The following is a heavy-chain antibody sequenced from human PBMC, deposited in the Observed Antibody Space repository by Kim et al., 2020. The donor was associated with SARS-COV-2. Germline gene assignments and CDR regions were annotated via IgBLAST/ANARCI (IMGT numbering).Heavy chain of an antibody. CDR1: GFTFSSYA. CDR3: AKAPSHDYVWGSYRYWGGFCDL. Sequence: GGSLRLSCAASGFTFSSYAMSWVRQAPGKGLEWVSAISGSGGSTYYADSVKGRFTISRDNSKNTLYLQMNSLRAEDTAVYYCAKAPSHDYVWGSYRYWGGFCDLWGRGTLVTVSS. V-gene: IGHV3-23*01. J-gene: IGHJ2*01. CDR2: ISGSGGST. D-gene: IGHD3-16*02.